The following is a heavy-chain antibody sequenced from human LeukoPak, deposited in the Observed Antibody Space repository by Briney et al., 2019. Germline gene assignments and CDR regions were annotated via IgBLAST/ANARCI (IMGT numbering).Heavy chain of an antibody. V-gene: IGHV1-46*01. CDR2: INPSGGST. Sequence: ASVKVSCKASGYTFTSYYMHWVRQAPGQGLEWMGIINPSGGSTSYAQKFQGRVTITADKSTSTAYMELSSLRSEDTAVYYCATDLRDGYNYSPWDYWGQGTLVTVSS. CDR1: GYTFTSYY. CDR3: ATDLRDGYNYSPWDY. D-gene: IGHD5-24*01. J-gene: IGHJ4*02.